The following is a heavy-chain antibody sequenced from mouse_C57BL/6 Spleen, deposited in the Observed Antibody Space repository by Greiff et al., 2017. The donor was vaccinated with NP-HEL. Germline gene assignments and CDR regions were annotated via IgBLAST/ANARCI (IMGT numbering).Heavy chain of an antibody. CDR3: ARGEAYYSNYGAMDY. J-gene: IGHJ4*01. CDR1: GFTFSDYG. D-gene: IGHD2-5*01. V-gene: IGHV5-17*01. Sequence: EVQLMESGGGLVKPGGSLKLSCAASGFTFSDYGMHWVRQAPEKGLEWVAYISSGSSTIYYADTVKGRFTISRDNAKNTLFLQMTSLRSEDTAMYYCARGEAYYSNYGAMDYWGQGTSVTVSS. CDR2: ISSGSSTI.